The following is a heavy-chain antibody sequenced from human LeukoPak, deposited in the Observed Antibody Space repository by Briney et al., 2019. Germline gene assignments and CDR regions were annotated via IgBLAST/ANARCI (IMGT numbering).Heavy chain of an antibody. V-gene: IGHV3-23*01. CDR1: GFTFSSYA. J-gene: IGHJ5*02. D-gene: IGHD5-24*01. CDR3: AKDMASHNSYDH. CDR2: IRGSGVST. Sequence: GGSLRLSCAASGFTFSSYAMCWIRQAPGKGLEWVSGIRGSGVSTYYADSVKGRFTISRDNSKNTLFLQMNSLRAEDTAVYYCAKDMASHNSYDHWGQGTLVIVSS.